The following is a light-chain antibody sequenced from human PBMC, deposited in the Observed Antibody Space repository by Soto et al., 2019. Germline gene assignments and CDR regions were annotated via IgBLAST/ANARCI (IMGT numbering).Light chain of an antibody. CDR2: EVS. V-gene: IGLV2-14*01. CDR3: SSYTSRPTLFV. J-gene: IGLJ1*01. CDR1: SSDVGGYNY. Sequence: QSSLLQPASVSGAPGPSITITCTGTSSDVGGYNYVSWYQQHPGKAPKLVIFEVSIRPSGVSFRFSGSKSGNTASLTISGLQTEDEADYYCSSYTSRPTLFVFGSGTKVTVL.